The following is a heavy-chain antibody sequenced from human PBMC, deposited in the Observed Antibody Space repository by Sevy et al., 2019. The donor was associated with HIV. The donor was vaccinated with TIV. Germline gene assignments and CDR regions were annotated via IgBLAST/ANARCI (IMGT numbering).Heavy chain of an antibody. CDR2: IRNRPNSYTT. CDR1: GXTFSDHY. D-gene: IGHD2-15*01. CDR3: VRGPNCGVGGCQQISPXCXDX. J-gene: IGHJ6*03. Sequence: GGSLRLSCAASGXTFSDHYVDWVRQAPGKGLEWVGRIRNRPNSYTTEYAASVKGRFTISRDDSRNSVYLQMNSLKTQDSAVYYCVRGPNCGVGGCQQISPXCXDXXXKGATVTVSS. V-gene: IGHV3-72*01.